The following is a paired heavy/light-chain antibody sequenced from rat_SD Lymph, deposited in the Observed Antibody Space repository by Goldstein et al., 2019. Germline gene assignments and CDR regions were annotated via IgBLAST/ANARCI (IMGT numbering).Heavy chain of an antibody. D-gene: IGHD1-2*01. CDR2: IDPEDDST. Sequence: EVQLQQSGAELVRPGTSVKLSCKVSGDTITAYYMHFVKQRPGQGLEWIGRIDPEDDSTKYAEKFKNKATLTADTSSNTAYLKLSSLTSEDTATYFCTTDSSYIFAYWGQGTLVTVSS. CDR1: GDTITAYY. J-gene: IGHJ3*01. V-gene: IGHV1-6*01. CDR3: TTDSSYIFAY.
Light chain of an antibody. CDR3: LQLSSYPLT. V-gene: IGKV4S18*01. CDR2: GTS. Sequence: EIVLTQSPTTMAASPGEKVTLNCLASSSVSYMNWYQQKSGASPKLWIYGTSNLASGVPNRFSGSGSGTSYSLTISSMEAEDVATYYCLQLSSYPLTFGSGTKLEIK. CDR1: SSVSY. J-gene: IGKJ5*01.